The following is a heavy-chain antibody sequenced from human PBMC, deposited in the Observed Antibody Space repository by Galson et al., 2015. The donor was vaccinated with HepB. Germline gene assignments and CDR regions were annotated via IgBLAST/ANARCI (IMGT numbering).Heavy chain of an antibody. V-gene: IGHV1-2*04. Sequence: SVKVSCKASGYTFTGYYMHWVRQAPGQGLEWMGWINPNSGGTNYAQKFQGWVTMTRDTSISTAYMELSRLRSDDTAVYYCARAVSGIFGVVPGYWGQGTLVTVSS. CDR1: GYTFTGYY. CDR2: INPNSGGT. J-gene: IGHJ4*02. CDR3: ARAVSGIFGVVPGY. D-gene: IGHD3-3*01.